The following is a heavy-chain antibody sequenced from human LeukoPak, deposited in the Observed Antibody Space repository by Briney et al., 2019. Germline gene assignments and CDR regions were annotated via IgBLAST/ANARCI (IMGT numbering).Heavy chain of an antibody. V-gene: IGHV3-30*18. CDR1: GFTFRSYG. Sequence: PGGSLGLSCAASGFTFRSYGMHWVRQAPGKGLEGVAVISYDGHNQYYADSVKGRFTSSRDYSTNTLYLQMNSLRAEDTAVYYCAKRDIGGWYDIDYWGRGTLVTVSS. D-gene: IGHD6-19*01. CDR3: AKRDIGGWYDIDY. J-gene: IGHJ4*02. CDR2: ISYDGHNQ.